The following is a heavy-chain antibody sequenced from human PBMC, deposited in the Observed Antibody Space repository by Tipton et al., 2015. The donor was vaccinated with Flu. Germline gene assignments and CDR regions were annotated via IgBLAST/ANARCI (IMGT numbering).Heavy chain of an antibody. CDR2: IYPGHSET. CDR3: ARHNGDIEITGDYFYYFGVDV. Sequence: QLVQSGAEVKKPGESLKISCKGSGYSFTNYWIGWVRQMPGKGLEWMGIIYPGHSETTYSPAFQGQVTISADKSISTAYLHWSSLKASDSAIYYCARHNGDIEITGDYFYYFGVDVWGQGTTVSVSS. J-gene: IGHJ6*02. V-gene: IGHV5-51*01. CDR1: GYSFTNYW. D-gene: IGHD5-12*01.